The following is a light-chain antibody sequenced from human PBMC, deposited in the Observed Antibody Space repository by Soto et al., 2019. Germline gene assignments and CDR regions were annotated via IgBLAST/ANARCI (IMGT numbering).Light chain of an antibody. CDR2: DAS. J-gene: IGKJ4*01. CDR1: QSVSSY. V-gene: IGKV3-11*01. Sequence: ESVLTQSPATLSLSPGERATLSCRASQSVSSYLAWYQQKPGQAPRLLIYDASNRATGIPARFSGSGSGTDFTLTISSLKPENFAVYYCQQRSNWLTCGGGTKVEIK. CDR3: QQRSNWLT.